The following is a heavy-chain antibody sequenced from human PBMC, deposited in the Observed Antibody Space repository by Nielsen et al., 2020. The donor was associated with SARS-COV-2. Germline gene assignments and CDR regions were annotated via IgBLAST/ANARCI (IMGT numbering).Heavy chain of an antibody. J-gene: IGHJ4*02. Sequence: SETLSLTCTVSGGSISSYCWNWVRQPPGKGLEWIGYIYYSGSTDYNPSLKSRVTISVDTSKNQFSLKLSSVTAADTAVYYCARDSVGATTLSFDYWGQGTLVTVSS. CDR1: GGSISSYC. CDR2: IYYSGST. V-gene: IGHV4-59*01. D-gene: IGHD1-26*01. CDR3: ARDSVGATTLSFDY.